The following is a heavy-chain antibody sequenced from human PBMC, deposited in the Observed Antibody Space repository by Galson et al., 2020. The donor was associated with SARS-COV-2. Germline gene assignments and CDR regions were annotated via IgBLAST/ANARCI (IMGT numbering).Heavy chain of an antibody. CDR3: ARDASWAMFGMDV. J-gene: IGHJ6*02. Sequence: GGSLRLSCAVSGFPFSSYSLNWVRQAPGKGLEWVSSISSTSDYIYYADSVKGRFTISRDNAKNSLYLQMNSLRAEDMAVYYCARDASWAMFGMDVWGQGTTVTVSS. V-gene: IGHV3-21*06. CDR2: ISSTSDYI. D-gene: IGHD1-26*01. CDR1: GFPFSSYS.